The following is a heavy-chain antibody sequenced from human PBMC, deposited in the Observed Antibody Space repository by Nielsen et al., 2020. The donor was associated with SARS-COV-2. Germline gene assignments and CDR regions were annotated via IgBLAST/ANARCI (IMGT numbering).Heavy chain of an antibody. D-gene: IGHD3-16*01. Sequence: SETLSLTCAVYGGSFSGYYWSWIRQPPGKGLEWIGEINHSGSTNYNPSLKSRVTISVDTSKNQFSLKLSFVTAADTAVYYCARVGGEVSDFDYWGQGTLVTVSS. CDR2: INHSGST. V-gene: IGHV4-34*01. CDR3: ARVGGEVSDFDY. CDR1: GGSFSGYY. J-gene: IGHJ4*02.